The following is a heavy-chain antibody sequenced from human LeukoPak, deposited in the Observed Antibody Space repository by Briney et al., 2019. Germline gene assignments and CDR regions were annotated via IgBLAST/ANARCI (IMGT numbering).Heavy chain of an antibody. CDR1: GGSISSGSYY. CDR2: IYTSGST. Sequence: SQTLSLTCTVSGGSISSGSYYWSWIRQPAGKGLEWIGRIYTSGSTNYNPSLKSRVTISVDTSKNQFSLKLSSVTAADTAVYYCASTIDYGDYVGFDYWGQGTLVTVSS. D-gene: IGHD4-17*01. CDR3: ASTIDYGDYVGFDY. V-gene: IGHV4-61*02. J-gene: IGHJ4*02.